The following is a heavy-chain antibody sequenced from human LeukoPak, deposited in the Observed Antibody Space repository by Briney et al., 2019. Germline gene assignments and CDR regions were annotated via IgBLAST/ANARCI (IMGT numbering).Heavy chain of an antibody. V-gene: IGHV4-61*02. CDR2: IYSSGST. Sequence: PSETLSLTCSVSAGSINSGSYYWNWIRQPAGKGLEWIGRIYSSGSTNYNPSLRSRVTMSVDTSKNQFSLKLSSVTAADTAVYYCARVICSGGSCRFDYWGQGTLVTVSS. CDR1: AGSINSGSYY. D-gene: IGHD2-15*01. J-gene: IGHJ4*02. CDR3: ARVICSGGSCRFDY.